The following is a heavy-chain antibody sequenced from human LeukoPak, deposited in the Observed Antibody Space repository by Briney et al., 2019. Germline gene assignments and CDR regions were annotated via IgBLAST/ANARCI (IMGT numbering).Heavy chain of an antibody. CDR2: IYYSGST. CDR1: GGPISSSSYY. D-gene: IGHD3-22*01. V-gene: IGHV4-39*01. J-gene: IGHJ3*02. Sequence: SETLSLTCTVSGGPISSSSYYWGWIRQPPGKGLEWIGSIYYSGSTYYNPSLKSRVTISVDTSKNQFSLKPSSVTAADTAVYYCARSKDYYDSSGFGAFDIWGQGTMVTVSS. CDR3: ARSKDYYDSSGFGAFDI.